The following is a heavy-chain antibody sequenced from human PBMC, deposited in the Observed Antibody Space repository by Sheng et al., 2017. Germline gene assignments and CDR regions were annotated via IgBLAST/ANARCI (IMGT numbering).Heavy chain of an antibody. CDR3: AWSRNNYGYFDY. D-gene: IGHD4-17*01. J-gene: IGHJ4*02. V-gene: IGHV3-64*01. Sequence: EVQLVESGGALVQPGGSLRLSCAASGFTFSNDAMHWVRQAPGKGLEYVSTINSNGGSTYYANSVKDRFTISRDNSKNTLYLQMGSLRPEDMAVYYCAWSRNNYGYFDYWGQGTLVTVSS. CDR2: INSNGGST. CDR1: GFTFSNDA.